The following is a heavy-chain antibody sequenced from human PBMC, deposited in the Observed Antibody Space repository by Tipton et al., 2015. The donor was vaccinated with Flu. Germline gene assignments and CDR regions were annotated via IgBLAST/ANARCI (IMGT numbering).Heavy chain of an antibody. J-gene: IGHJ5*02. V-gene: IGHV4-59*08. D-gene: IGHD4-11*01. CDR2: IYDSGTT. CDR3: ARRDYSNYVSDPKNWFDP. CDR1: GDSIKYYY. Sequence: GLVKPSETLSLTCTAPGDSIKYYYWSWIRQSPGKGLEWIGYIYDSGTTNYNPSLKSRVTISVDTSKNQFSLRVSSVTAADTAVYYCARRDYSNYVSDPKNWFDPWGQGTLVTVSS.